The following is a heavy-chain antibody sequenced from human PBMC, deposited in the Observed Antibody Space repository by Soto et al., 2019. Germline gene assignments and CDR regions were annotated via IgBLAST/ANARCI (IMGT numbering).Heavy chain of an antibody. D-gene: IGHD6-13*01. CDR2: ISDDGSQK. CDR3: VKDRSGSWTFDY. J-gene: IGHJ4*02. V-gene: IGHV3-30*18. CDR1: GFIFSSDG. Sequence: QVQLVESGGGVVQPGRSLRLSCAASGFIFSSDGMHWVRQAPGKGLEWVAFISDDGSQKYYAESVKGRFTISRDDSRNTVYLQMNSLRTEDTALFYCVKDRSGSWTFDYWGQGTLVIVSS.